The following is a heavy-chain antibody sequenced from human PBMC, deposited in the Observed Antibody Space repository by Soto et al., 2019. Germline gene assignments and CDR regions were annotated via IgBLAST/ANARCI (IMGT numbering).Heavy chain of an antibody. D-gene: IGHD1-26*01. J-gene: IGHJ4*02. CDR3: AKDFTPDSLWDIDY. CDR1: GFTFSIYA. Sequence: EVRLLESGGGLVQPGGSLRLSCAASGFTFSIYAMNWVRQAPGKGLEWVAGIIGAGAPYYADPVKGRFTISRDNSKNTLYLQMNSLRDEDTALYFCAKDFTPDSLWDIDYWGQGTLVTVSS. V-gene: IGHV3-23*01. CDR2: IIGAGAP.